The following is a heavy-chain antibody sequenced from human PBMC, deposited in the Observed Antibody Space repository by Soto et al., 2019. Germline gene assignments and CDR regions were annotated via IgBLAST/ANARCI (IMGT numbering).Heavy chain of an antibody. V-gene: IGHV4-39*01. D-gene: IGHD3-3*01. CDR3: ARHPHLSVYGVVTLYYFDY. J-gene: IGHJ4*02. Sequence: SETMALTCTVSGGSISDPSYYWGGIPQPPGKGRQWIGSIYYSGSTYYNPSLKSRVTISVDTSKNQFSLKLSSVTAADTAVYYCARHPHLSVYGVVTLYYFDYWGQGTLVTVSS. CDR1: GGSISDPSYY. CDR2: IYYSGST.